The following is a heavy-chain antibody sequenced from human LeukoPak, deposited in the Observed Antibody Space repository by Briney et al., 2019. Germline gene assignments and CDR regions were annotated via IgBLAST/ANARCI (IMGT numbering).Heavy chain of an antibody. CDR2: ISWNSGSI. Sequence: PGRSLRLSCAASGFTFDDYAMHWVRHAPGKGLEWVSGISWNSGSIGYADSVKGRFTISRDNAKNSLYLQMNSLRAEDTALYYCAKDIVGAATYYFDYWGQGTLVTVSS. J-gene: IGHJ4*02. D-gene: IGHD1-26*01. CDR3: AKDIVGAATYYFDY. V-gene: IGHV3-9*01. CDR1: GFTFDDYA.